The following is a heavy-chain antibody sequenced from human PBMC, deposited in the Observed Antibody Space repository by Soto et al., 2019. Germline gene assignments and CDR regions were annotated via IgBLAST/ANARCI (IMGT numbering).Heavy chain of an antibody. CDR3: ARGRDYLHNYYYGMDV. Sequence: TLSLTCTFFGAFVNSDNHKWGAIRQPQGKGLEWIGYIYYTGSTNYNPSLKSRVTISVDTSKNQFSLKLSSVTAADTAVYYCARGRDYLHNYYYGMDVWGQRTTGNGYS. CDR2: IYYTGST. CDR1: GAFVNSDNHK. V-gene: IGHV4-61*01. J-gene: IGHJ6*02. D-gene: IGHD3-16*01.